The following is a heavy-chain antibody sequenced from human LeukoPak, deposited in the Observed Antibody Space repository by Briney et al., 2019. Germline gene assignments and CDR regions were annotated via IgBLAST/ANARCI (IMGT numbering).Heavy chain of an antibody. CDR2: ISGSAGST. CDR1: GFTFSSNA. V-gene: IGHV3-23*01. D-gene: IGHD2-15*01. CDR3: ATRGVGSGVHFDY. Sequence: GGSLRLSCGVSGFTFSSNAMSWVRQAPGKGLEWGSVISGSAGSTYYADSVKGRFTISRDNSKNTLYLQMNSLRAEDTAVYYCATRGVGSGVHFDYWGQGSLVTVSS. J-gene: IGHJ4*02.